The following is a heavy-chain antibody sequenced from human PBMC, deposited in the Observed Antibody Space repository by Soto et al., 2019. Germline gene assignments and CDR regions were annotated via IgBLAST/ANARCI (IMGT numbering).Heavy chain of an antibody. CDR2: IYYSGST. D-gene: IGHD3-22*01. J-gene: IGHJ4*02. CDR3: ARPPSEWVVNAIGYYFDY. V-gene: IGHV4-31*03. CDR1: GGSISSGGYY. Sequence: QVQLQESGPGLVKPSQTLSLTCTVSGGSISSGGYYWSWIRQHPGKGLEWIGYIYYSGSTYYNPSLKNRVTISVDTSKNQFSLQLSSVTAADKTVYYCARPPSEWVVNAIGYYFDYWGQGTLVTVSS.